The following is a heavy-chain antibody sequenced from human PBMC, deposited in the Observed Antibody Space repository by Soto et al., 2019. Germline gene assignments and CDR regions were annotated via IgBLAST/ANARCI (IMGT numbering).Heavy chain of an antibody. CDR3: ARDQGGSGSYYNVGLFDP. D-gene: IGHD3-10*01. J-gene: IGHJ5*02. CDR1: GFTFSSYW. V-gene: IGHV3-7*05. Sequence: GGSLRLSCAASGFTFSSYWMSWVRQAPGKGLEWVANIKQDGSEKYYVDSVKGRLTISRDNAKNSLYLQMNSLRAEDTAVYYCARDQGGSGSYYNVGLFDPWGQGTLVTVSS. CDR2: IKQDGSEK.